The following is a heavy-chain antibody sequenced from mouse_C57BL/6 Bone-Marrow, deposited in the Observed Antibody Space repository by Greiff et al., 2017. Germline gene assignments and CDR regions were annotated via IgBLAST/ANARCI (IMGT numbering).Heavy chain of an antibody. V-gene: IGHV5-16*01. CDR3: ARENWAWDFDV. J-gene: IGHJ1*03. CDR2: INYDGSST. D-gene: IGHD4-1*01. CDR1: GFTFSDYY. Sequence: EVQLVESEGGLVQPGSSMKLSCTASGFTFSDYYMAWVRQVPEKGLEWVANINYDGSSTYYLDSLKSRFIISRDNAKNILYLQMSSLKSEDTATYYCARENWAWDFDVWGTGTTVTVSS.